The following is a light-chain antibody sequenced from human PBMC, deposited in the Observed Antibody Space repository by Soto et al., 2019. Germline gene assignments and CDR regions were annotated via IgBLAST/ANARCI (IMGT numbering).Light chain of an antibody. CDR1: QSISSY. V-gene: IGKV1-39*01. CDR2: AAS. CDR3: QQSYSTPRVT. Sequence: DIQMTQSPSSLSASIGDRVTITCRPRQSISSYLNWYQHKPGKAPKLLIYAASSLQSGVPSRFSGSGSGTDFTLTISSLQPDDFATYYCQQSYSTPRVTFGQGTKV. J-gene: IGKJ1*01.